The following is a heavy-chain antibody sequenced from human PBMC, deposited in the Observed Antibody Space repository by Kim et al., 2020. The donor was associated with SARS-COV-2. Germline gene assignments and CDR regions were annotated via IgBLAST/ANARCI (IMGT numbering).Heavy chain of an antibody. CDR1: GGSISSYY. J-gene: IGHJ4*02. V-gene: IGHV4-59*01. Sequence: SETLSLTCTVSGGSISSYYWSWIRQPPGKGLEWIGYIYYSGSTNYNPSLKSRVTISVDTSKNQFSLKLSSVTAADTAVYYCARTWNLVDTATSLYFDYWGQGTLVTVSS. CDR2: IYYSGST. D-gene: IGHD5-18*01. CDR3: ARTWNLVDTATSLYFDY.